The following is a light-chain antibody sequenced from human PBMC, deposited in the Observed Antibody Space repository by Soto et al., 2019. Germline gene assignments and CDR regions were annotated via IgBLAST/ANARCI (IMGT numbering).Light chain of an antibody. J-gene: IGKJ4*02. Sequence: IRLTLFTSTLSASLGERVTVPXRASPTVNTWLAWYQQPPGXXPKLLIXXXSVXETGVPSRFSGFSSGTEFTLAIISLQPDDFSTYFCQEYNSSSPEGRTFGGGTKVDI. CDR2: XXS. CDR3: QEYNSSSPEGRT. V-gene: IGKV1-5*01. CDR1: PTVNTW.